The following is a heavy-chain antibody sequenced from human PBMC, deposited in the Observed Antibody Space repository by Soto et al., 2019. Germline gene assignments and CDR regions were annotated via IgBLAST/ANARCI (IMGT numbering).Heavy chain of an antibody. D-gene: IGHD1-26*01. J-gene: IGHJ4*02. CDR1: GGSFSGYY. V-gene: IGHV4-34*01. CDR3: ARHSVTYYDFDY. Sequence: PSETLSLTCAVYGGSFSGYYWSWIRQPPGKGLEWIGEINHSGSTNYNPSLKSRVTISVDTSNNQFSLTLTSVTAADMAVYYCARHSVTYYDFDYWGQGTLVTVSS. CDR2: INHSGST.